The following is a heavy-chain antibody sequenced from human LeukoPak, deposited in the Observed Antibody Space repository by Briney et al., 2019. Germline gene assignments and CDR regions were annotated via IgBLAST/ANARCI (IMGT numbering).Heavy chain of an antibody. CDR1: GYTFTGYY. CDR2: INPNSGGT. CDR3: ARDIPQYSGIIGYAFDI. Sequence: SVKVSCKASGYTFTGYYMHWVRQAPGQGLEWMGWINPNSGGTNYAQKFQGRVTMTRDTSISTAYMELSRLRSDDTAVYYCARDIPQYSGIIGYAFDIWGQGTMVTVSS. V-gene: IGHV1-2*02. J-gene: IGHJ3*02. D-gene: IGHD1-26*01.